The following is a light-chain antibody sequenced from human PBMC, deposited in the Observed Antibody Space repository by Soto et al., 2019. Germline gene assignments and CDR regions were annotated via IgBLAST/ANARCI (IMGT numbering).Light chain of an antibody. CDR2: AAS. V-gene: IGKV1-39*01. J-gene: IGKJ5*01. CDR1: QSISSY. CDR3: QQSFSTPT. Sequence: DIQMTQSASSLSASLGDRVTITCRASQSISSYLNWYQHKPGKAPKLLIYAASSLQSGVPSRFSGIGSGTDFTLTISSLKPEDFATYYCQQSFSTPTFGQGTRLEIK.